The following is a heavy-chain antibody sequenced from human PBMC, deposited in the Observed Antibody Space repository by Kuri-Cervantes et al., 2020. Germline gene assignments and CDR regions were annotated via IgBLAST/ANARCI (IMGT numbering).Heavy chain of an antibody. CDR3: AKAFNYYGSGSCFDY. Sequence: LSLTCSASGFTFSSYAMSWVRQAPGKGLEWVSAISGSGGSTYYADSVKGRFTISRDNSKNTLYLQMNSLRAEDTAVYYCAKAFNYYGSGSCFDYWGQGTLVTVSS. V-gene: IGHV3-23*01. CDR2: ISGSGGST. CDR1: GFTFSSYA. J-gene: IGHJ4*02. D-gene: IGHD3-10*01.